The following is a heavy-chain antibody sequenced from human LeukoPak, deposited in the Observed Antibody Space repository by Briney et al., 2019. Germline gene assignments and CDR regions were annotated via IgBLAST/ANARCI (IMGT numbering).Heavy chain of an antibody. J-gene: IGHJ4*02. CDR3: ARDMTGKRGYFDY. CDR1: GYTFTTYY. D-gene: IGHD1-20*01. V-gene: IGHV1-46*01. CDR2: INPNGGGT. Sequence: ASVKVSCKASGYTFTTYYMHWVRQAPGQGLEWMGLINPNGGGTGYAQKFQGRVTMTRDTSTSTIYMELSSLKSEDTAVYHCARDMTGKRGYFDYWGQGTLVTVSS.